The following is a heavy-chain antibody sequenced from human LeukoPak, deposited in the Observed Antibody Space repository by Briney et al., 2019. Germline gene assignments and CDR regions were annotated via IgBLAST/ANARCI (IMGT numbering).Heavy chain of an antibody. CDR1: GGTFSSYA. CDR2: IIPILGIA. Sequence: SVKVSCKASGGTFSSYAISWVRQAPGQGLGWMGRIIPILGIANYAQKFQGRVTITADKSTSTAYMELSSLRSEDTAVYYCARGGLYDILTGYYHDRNAFDIWGQGTMVTVSS. D-gene: IGHD3-9*01. V-gene: IGHV1-69*04. J-gene: IGHJ3*02. CDR3: ARGGLYDILTGYYHDRNAFDI.